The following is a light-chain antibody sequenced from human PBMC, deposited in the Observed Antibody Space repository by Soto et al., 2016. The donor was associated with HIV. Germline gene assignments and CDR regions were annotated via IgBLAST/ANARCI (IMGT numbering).Light chain of an antibody. CDR1: QSVNDW. J-gene: IGKJ1*01. CDR2: KVS. Sequence: DIQMTQSPSTLSASVGDRVTITCRASQSVNDWLAWYQQKPGTPPSLLIYKVSTLESEVPSRFSGVGFGTDFTLTISTLQPEDSAIYYCQQYNTPPWTFGQGTKVEI. V-gene: IGKV1-5*03. CDR3: QQYNTPPWT.